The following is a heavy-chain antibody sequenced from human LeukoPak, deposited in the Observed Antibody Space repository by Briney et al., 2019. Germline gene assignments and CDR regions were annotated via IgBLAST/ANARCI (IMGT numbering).Heavy chain of an antibody. J-gene: IGHJ5*01. Sequence: SETLSLTCTISAASISSSSHHWGWIRQSPGKGLEWIGNTYYGQTIYYNPSLNSRVTISVVTSKDQFTLQLNSVTAADTAVYYCVRHDGRGGATMGAFDSWGQGSLVTVSS. CDR3: VRHDGRGGATMGAFDS. D-gene: IGHD4/OR15-4a*01. CDR2: TYYGQTI. V-gene: IGHV4-39*01. CDR1: AASISSSSHH.